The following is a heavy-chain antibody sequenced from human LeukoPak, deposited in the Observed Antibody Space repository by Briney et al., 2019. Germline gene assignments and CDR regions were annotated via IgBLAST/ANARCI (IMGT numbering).Heavy chain of an antibody. J-gene: IGHJ5*02. CDR1: GGTFSSYA. V-gene: IGHV1-69*01. Sequence: SVKVSCTASGGTFSSYAISWVRQAPGQGLEWMGGIIPIFGTANYAQKFQGRVTITADESTSTAYMELSSLRSEDTAVYYCARDRIVVVPAGEYNWFDPWGQGTLVTVSS. CDR2: IIPIFGTA. D-gene: IGHD2-2*01. CDR3: ARDRIVVVPAGEYNWFDP.